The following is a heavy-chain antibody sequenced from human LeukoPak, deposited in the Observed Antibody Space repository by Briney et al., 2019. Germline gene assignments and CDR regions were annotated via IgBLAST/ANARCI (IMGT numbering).Heavy chain of an antibody. V-gene: IGHV1-58*01. CDR3: AADPEYSSSWRVYYFDY. Sequence: SVKVSCKASGFTFTSSAVQWVRQARGQRLEWIGWIVVGSGNTNYAQKFQERVTITRDMSISTAYMELSSLRSEDTAVYYCAADPEYSSSWRVYYFDYWGQGTLVTVSS. D-gene: IGHD6-13*01. J-gene: IGHJ4*02. CDR2: IVVGSGNT. CDR1: GFTFTSSA.